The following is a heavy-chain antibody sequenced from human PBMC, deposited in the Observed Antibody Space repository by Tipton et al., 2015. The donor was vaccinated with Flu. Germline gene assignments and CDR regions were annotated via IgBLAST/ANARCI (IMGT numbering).Heavy chain of an antibody. V-gene: IGHV5-51*01. Sequence: QLVQSGAEVKKPGESLKISCEDSKNTFISYWIGWVRQMPGKGLEWMGIIYPVDLDTRYSPSFEGQVTISADKSVTTAYLQWSSLKASDTAIYYWARQDCNSGTCYIDYWGQGTLVTVSS. CDR2: IYPVDLDT. CDR1: KNTFISYW. D-gene: IGHD2/OR15-2a*01. J-gene: IGHJ4*02. CDR3: ARQDCNSGTCYIDY.